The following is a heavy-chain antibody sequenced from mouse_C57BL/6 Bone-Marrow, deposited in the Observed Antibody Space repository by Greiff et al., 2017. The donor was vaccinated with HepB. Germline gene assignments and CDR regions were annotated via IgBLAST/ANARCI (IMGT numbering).Heavy chain of an antibody. CDR1: EYEFPSHD. V-gene: IGHV5-2*01. CDR2: INSDGGST. D-gene: IGHD1-1*01. J-gene: IGHJ3*01. Sequence: EVKVVESGGGLVQPGESLKLSCESYEYEFPSHDMSWVRKTPEKRLELVAAINSDGGSTYYPDTMERRFIISRDNTKKTLYRQMSSLRSEDTALYYGARPRIGTVVARWGQGTLVTVSA. CDR3: ARPRIGTVVAR.